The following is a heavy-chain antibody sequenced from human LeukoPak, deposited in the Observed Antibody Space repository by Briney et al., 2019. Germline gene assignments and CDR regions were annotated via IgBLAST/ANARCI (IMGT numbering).Heavy chain of an antibody. D-gene: IGHD3-3*01. CDR1: GGSITRYY. V-gene: IGHV4-59*08. CDR2: IYYTGST. Sequence: SETLSLTCTVSGGSITRYYWSWIRQTPGKGLEWIGYIYYTGSTNYNPSLKSRVTISVDTSKNQFSLKLSSVTAADTAVYYCARQGVAYYYYYGMDVWGRGTTVTVSS. CDR3: ARQGVAYYYYYGMDV. J-gene: IGHJ6*02.